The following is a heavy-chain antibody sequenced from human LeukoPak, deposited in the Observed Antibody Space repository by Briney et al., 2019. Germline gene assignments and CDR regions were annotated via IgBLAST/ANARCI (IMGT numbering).Heavy chain of an antibody. V-gene: IGHV1-2*02. J-gene: IGHJ4*02. CDR3: ARAVDYYGSGSYLDY. Sequence: GASVKVSCKASGYTFTGYYMHWVRQAPGQGLEWMGWINPNSGGTNYAQKFQGRVTMTRDTSISTAYMELSRLRSDDTAVYYCARAVDYYGSGSYLDYWGQGTLVTVSS. D-gene: IGHD3-10*01. CDR2: INPNSGGT. CDR1: GYTFTGYY.